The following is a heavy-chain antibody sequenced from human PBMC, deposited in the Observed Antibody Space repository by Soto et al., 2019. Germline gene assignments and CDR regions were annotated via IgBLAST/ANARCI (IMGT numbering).Heavy chain of an antibody. J-gene: IGHJ6*02. CDR1: GRTFSSYA. CDR2: IIPIFGTA. Sequence: ASVKGSCKASGRTFSSYAISWVRQAPGQGLGWMGGIIPIFGTANYAQKFQGRVTITADKSTSTAYWELSSLRSEDTAVYYCPSYYYGSASYTYYYYVMDVWGQGTTVTVAS. D-gene: IGHD3-10*01. V-gene: IGHV1-69*06. CDR3: PSYYYGSASYTYYYYVMDV.